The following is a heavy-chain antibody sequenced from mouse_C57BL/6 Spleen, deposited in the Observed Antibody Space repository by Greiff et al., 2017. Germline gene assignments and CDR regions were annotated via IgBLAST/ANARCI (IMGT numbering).Heavy chain of an antibody. Sequence: VQLQQPGAELVMPGASVKLSCKASGYTFTSYWMHWVKQRPGQGLEWIGEIDPSDSYTNYNQKFKGKSTLTVEKSSNTAYMQLSSLTSEDSAIYYCARRAIYYAMDYWGQGTSVTVSS. J-gene: IGHJ4*01. CDR2: IDPSDSYT. CDR1: GYTFTSYW. D-gene: IGHD3-3*01. CDR3: ARRAIYYAMDY. V-gene: IGHV1-69*01.